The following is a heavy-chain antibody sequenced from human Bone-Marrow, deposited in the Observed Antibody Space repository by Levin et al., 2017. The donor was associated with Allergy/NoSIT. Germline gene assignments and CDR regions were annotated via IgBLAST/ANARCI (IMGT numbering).Heavy chain of an antibody. V-gene: IGHV3-9*01. CDR2: ISWNSGTI. J-gene: IGHJ4*02. Sequence: PGGSLRLSCAASGFTFEDHAMHWVRQAPGKGLEWVSGISWNSGTIAYADSVKGRFTISRDNAKNSLYLEMNSLRSEDTALYYCAKDTNHYDSRGYDGALDYWGQGTRVTVSS. CDR1: GFTFEDHA. CDR3: AKDTNHYDSRGYDGALDY. D-gene: IGHD3-22*01.